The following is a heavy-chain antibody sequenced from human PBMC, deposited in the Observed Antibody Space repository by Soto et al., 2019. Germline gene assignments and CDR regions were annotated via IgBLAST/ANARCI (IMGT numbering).Heavy chain of an antibody. CDR1: GGSISSYY. D-gene: IGHD3-22*01. V-gene: IGHV4-59*01. J-gene: IGHJ4*02. CDR3: ARDESYDSSGYYRY. CDR2: IYYSGST. Sequence: SETLSLTCTVSGGSISSYYWSWIRQPPGKGLEWIGYIYYSGSTNYNPSLKSRVTISVDTSKNQFSLKLSSVTAADTAVYYCARDESYDSSGYYRYWGQGTLVTSPQ.